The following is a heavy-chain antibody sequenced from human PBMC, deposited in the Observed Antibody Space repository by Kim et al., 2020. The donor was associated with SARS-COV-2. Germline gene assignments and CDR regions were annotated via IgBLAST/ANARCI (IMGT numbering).Heavy chain of an antibody. Sequence: GGSLRLSCAASGFTFSSYDTHWVRQATGKGLEWVSAIGTAGDTYYPGSVKGRFTISRENAKNSLYLQMNSLRAGDTAVYYCARGFDSFGESIGDYYYGMDVWGQGTTVTVSS. CDR2: IGTAGDT. CDR3: ARGFDSFGESIGDYYYGMDV. D-gene: IGHD3-10*01. J-gene: IGHJ6*02. CDR1: GFTFSSYD. V-gene: IGHV3-13*04.